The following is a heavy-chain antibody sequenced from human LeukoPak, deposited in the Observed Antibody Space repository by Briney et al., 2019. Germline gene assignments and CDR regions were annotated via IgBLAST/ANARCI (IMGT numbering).Heavy chain of an antibody. V-gene: IGHV3-30-3*01. D-gene: IGHD6-19*01. CDR3: AKESSGGWYFDY. CDR1: GFTFSSYA. CDR2: ISYVGSNK. Sequence: GGSLRLSCAASGFTFSSYAMHWVRQAPGKGLEWVAVISYVGSNKYYADSVKGRFTISRDNAKNSLFLQMNSLRAEDTAVYYCAKESSGGWYFDYWGQGTLVTVSS. J-gene: IGHJ4*02.